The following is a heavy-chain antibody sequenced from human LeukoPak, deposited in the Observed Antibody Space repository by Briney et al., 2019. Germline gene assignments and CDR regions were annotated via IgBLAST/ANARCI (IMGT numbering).Heavy chain of an antibody. CDR1: GFTFSSYG. J-gene: IGHJ4*02. CDR3: AKELARSKLMDY. V-gene: IGHV3-30*18. Sequence: GGSLRLSCAASGFTFSSYGMHWVRQAPGKGLEWVAVISYDGSNKYYADSVEGRFTISRDNSKNTLYLQRNSLRAEDTAVYYCAKELARSKLMDYWGQGTLVTVSS. D-gene: IGHD5-12*01. CDR2: ISYDGSNK.